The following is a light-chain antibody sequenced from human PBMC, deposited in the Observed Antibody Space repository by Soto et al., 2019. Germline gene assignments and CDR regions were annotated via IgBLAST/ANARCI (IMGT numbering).Light chain of an antibody. CDR3: QSYDSSLSGVV. J-gene: IGLJ2*01. CDR1: SSNIGAGYD. V-gene: IGLV1-40*01. CDR2: GNS. Sequence: QPVLTQPPSVSGSPGQRVTISCTGSSSNIGAGYDVHWYQQFPGTAPKLLIYGNSNRPSGVPDRFSGSKSGTSASLAITGRQAEDEADYYCQSYDSSLSGVVFGGGTKLTVL.